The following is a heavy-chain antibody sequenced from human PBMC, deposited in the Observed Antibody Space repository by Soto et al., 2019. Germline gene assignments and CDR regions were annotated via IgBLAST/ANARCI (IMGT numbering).Heavy chain of an antibody. V-gene: IGHV4-31*03. CDR1: GGSISSGGYY. D-gene: IGHD2-2*01. J-gene: IGHJ4*02. CDR2: IYYSGST. Sequence: PSETLSLTCTVSGGSISSGGYYWSWIRQHPGKGLEWIGYIYYSGSTYYNPFLKSRVTISVDTSKNQFSLKLSSVTAADTAVYYCARMKDIVVVPAAMWYFDYWGQGALVTVSS. CDR3: ARMKDIVVVPAAMWYFDY.